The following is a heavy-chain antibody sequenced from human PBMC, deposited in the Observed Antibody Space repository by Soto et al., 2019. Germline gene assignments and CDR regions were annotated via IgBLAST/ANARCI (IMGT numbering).Heavy chain of an antibody. D-gene: IGHD3-22*01. J-gene: IGHJ6*02. CDR1: GYIFTSYC. Sequence: PAESLKIYCKVSGYIFTSYCIGWVRQMPRKGLEWMGLIYPGDSDTRYSPSFQDQVTISSHKSIRTAYLHWSSMKAAHTPMYYCARRTSSGKKPRHYGMDVWGQGTTVTVSS. CDR2: IYPGDSDT. V-gene: IGHV5-51*01. CDR3: ARRTSSGKKPRHYGMDV.